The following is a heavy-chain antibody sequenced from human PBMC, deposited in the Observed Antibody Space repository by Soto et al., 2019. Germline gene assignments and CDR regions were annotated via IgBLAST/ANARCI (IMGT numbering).Heavy chain of an antibody. Sequence: GGSLRLSCAASGFTFSSYAMSWVRQAPGKGLEWVSAISGSGGSTYYADSVKGRFTISRDNSKNTLYLQMNSLRAEDTAVYYCAKDLINRRYSSGWPSFYDESPDGDYFDYWGQGTLVTVSS. CDR3: AKDLINRRYSSGWPSFYDESPDGDYFDY. J-gene: IGHJ4*02. D-gene: IGHD6-19*01. CDR2: ISGSGGST. CDR1: GFTFSSYA. V-gene: IGHV3-23*01.